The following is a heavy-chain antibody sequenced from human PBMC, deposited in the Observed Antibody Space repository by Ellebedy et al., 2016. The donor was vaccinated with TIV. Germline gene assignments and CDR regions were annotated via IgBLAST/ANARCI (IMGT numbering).Heavy chain of an antibody. CDR3: ARELSLRGMDV. Sequence: GESLKIPCAAPGFTFSRYAMSCVRQAPGQGLELVSATSGSGGSTYYADSVKGRFTISRDNSKNTLYLQMNSLRAEDTAVYYCARELSLRGMDVWGQGTTVTVS. CDR1: GFTFSRYA. V-gene: IGHV3-23*01. D-gene: IGHD2-2*01. CDR2: TSGSGGST. J-gene: IGHJ6*02.